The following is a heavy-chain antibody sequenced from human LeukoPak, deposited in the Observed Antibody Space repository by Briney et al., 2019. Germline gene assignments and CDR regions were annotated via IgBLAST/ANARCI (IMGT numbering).Heavy chain of an antibody. CDR1: GFTFSSHW. CDR3: VRDGVGAPPSGY. CDR2: IKSDGSSV. J-gene: IGHJ4*02. Sequence: PGGSLRLSCAASGFTFSSHWMHWVRQTPGKGLVWVSRIKSDGSSVDYADSVKGRFTISRDNAKNTLYLQMNSLRAEDMAVYYCVRDGVGAPPSGYWGQGALVTVSS. V-gene: IGHV3-74*01. D-gene: IGHD1-26*01.